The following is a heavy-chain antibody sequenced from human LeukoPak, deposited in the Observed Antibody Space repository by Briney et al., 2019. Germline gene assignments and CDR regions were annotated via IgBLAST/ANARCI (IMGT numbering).Heavy chain of an antibody. CDR1: GGSISSSSYY. CDR3: ARQLRADYYDSSGVWYFNL. Sequence: PSETLSLTCTVSGGSISSSSYYWGWIRQPPGKGLEWIGSIYYSGSTYYNPSLKSRVTISVDTSKNQFSLKLSSVTAADTAVYYCARQLRADYYDSSGVWYFNLRGRGTLVTVSS. D-gene: IGHD3-22*01. CDR2: IYYSGST. V-gene: IGHV4-39*01. J-gene: IGHJ2*01.